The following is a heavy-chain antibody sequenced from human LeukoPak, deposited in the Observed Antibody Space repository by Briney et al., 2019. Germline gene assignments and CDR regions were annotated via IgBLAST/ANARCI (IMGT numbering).Heavy chain of an antibody. CDR3: ATDFEGSSGLFDY. J-gene: IGHJ4*02. D-gene: IGHD6-19*01. V-gene: IGHV4-38-2*02. CDR2: IYHSGST. Sequence: SETLSLTCTVFGYSINTGYYWGWIRQPPGKGLEWIGTIYHSGSTYLNPSLKSRITLSVDTPRNQFSLKLSSVTAADTAVYYCATDFEGSSGLFDYWGQGTLVTVSS. CDR1: GYSINTGYY.